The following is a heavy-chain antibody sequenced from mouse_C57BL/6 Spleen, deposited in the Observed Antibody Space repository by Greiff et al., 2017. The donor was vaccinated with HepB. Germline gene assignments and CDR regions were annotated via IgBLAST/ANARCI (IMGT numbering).Heavy chain of an antibody. Sequence: QVQLQQPGAELVRPGTSVKLSCKASGYTFTSYWMHWVKQRPGQGLEWIGVIDPSDSYTNYNQKFKGKATLTVDTSSSTAYMQLSSLTSEDSAVYYCARLIYYDYDATGLDYWGQGTTLTVSS. V-gene: IGHV1-59*01. J-gene: IGHJ2*01. CDR2: IDPSDSYT. D-gene: IGHD2-4*01. CDR1: GYTFTSYW. CDR3: ARLIYYDYDATGLDY.